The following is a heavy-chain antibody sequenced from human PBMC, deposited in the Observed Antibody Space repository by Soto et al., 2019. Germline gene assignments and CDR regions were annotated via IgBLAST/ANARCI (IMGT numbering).Heavy chain of an antibody. Sequence: QVQLQESGPGLLKPSETLSLTCSVSGGSVSDKTYYWSWIRQPPGKRLEWIGYVYYRGTTNYNPSLKSRVPISVDLSKHRFSLRLSSVTTADTALXXXXXXTAVPNTLRSRYXXDYWGQG. J-gene: IGHJ4*02. CDR3: XXXTAVPNTLRSRYXXDY. CDR2: VYYRGTT. CDR1: GGSVSDKTYY. D-gene: IGHD2-15*01. V-gene: IGHV4-61*01.